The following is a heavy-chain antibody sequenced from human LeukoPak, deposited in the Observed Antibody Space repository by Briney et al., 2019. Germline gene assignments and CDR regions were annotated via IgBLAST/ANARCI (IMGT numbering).Heavy chain of an antibody. CDR3: ARDGGGNWNSVWFDP. CDR2: INPNSGGT. J-gene: IGHJ5*02. D-gene: IGHD1-7*01. CDR1: GYTFTGYY. Sequence: ASVKVSCKASGYTFTGYYMHWVRQAPGQGLEWMGWINPNSGGTNYAQKFQGRVTMTRDTSISTAHMELSRLRSADTSVYYCARDGGGNWNSVWFDPWGQGTLVTVSS. V-gene: IGHV1-2*02.